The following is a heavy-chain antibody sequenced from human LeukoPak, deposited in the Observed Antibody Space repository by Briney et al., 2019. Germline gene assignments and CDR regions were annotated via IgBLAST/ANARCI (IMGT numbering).Heavy chain of an antibody. CDR3: TSPLATVTTRRNTDY. D-gene: IGHD4-11*01. CDR2: IRSKANSYAT. CDR1: GFTFSGSA. Sequence: PGGSLRLSCAASGFTFSGSAMHWVRQASGKGLEWVGRIRSKANSYATAYAASVKGRFTTSRDDSKNTACLQMNSLKTEDTAVYYCTSPLATVTTRRNTDYWGQGTLVTVSS. J-gene: IGHJ4*02. V-gene: IGHV3-73*01.